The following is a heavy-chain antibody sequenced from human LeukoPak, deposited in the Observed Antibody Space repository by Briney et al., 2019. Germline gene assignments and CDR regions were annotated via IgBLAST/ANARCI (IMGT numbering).Heavy chain of an antibody. CDR1: GCSISNYD. V-gene: IGHV4-59*01. Sequence: SETLSLTCTVSGCSISNYDWRWIRQPPGKGLEWIGYIYHTGSTRYNPSLKSRIIMSVETSQNPFSLKVRSVAAADTAVYYCAREDSGYDYSPFYYWGQGILVTVSS. J-gene: IGHJ4*02. D-gene: IGHD5-12*01. CDR3: AREDSGYDYSPFYY. CDR2: IYHTGST.